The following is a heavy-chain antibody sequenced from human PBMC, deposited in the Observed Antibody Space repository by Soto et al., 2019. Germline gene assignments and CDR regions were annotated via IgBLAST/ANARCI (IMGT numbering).Heavy chain of an antibody. D-gene: IGHD3-22*01. CDR1: GFTFGDYA. CDR3: TRARTYDSSGYYFNSPDY. CDR2: IRSKAYGGTT. J-gene: IGHJ4*02. Sequence: GGSLRLSCTASGFTFGDYAMSWFRQAPGKGLEWVGFIRSKAYGGTTEYAASVKGRFTISRDDSKSIAYLQMNSLKTEDTAVYYCTRARTYDSSGYYFNSPDYWGQGTLVTVSS. V-gene: IGHV3-49*03.